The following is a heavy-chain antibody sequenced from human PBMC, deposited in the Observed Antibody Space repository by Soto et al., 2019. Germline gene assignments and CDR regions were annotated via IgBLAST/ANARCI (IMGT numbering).Heavy chain of an antibody. V-gene: IGHV4-4*02. CDR2: ISHGGST. J-gene: IGHJ4*02. CDR3: ASLIAVANY. D-gene: IGHD6-19*01. CDR1: SGSISSSNW. Sequence: QVQLQESGPGLVKPSGTLSLTCAVSSGSISSSNWWSWVRQPPGKGLEWIGEISHGGSTNYNPSLKSRVNISVDKSKNQFSLKLSSVTAADTAVYYCASLIAVANYWGQGTLVTVSS.